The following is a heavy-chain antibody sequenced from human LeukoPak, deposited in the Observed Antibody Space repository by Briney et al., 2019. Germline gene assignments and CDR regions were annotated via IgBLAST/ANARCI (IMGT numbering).Heavy chain of an antibody. CDR3: ARLVYCSSTSCYDWFDP. D-gene: IGHD2-2*01. V-gene: IGHV4-4*02. Sequence: SETLFLTCAVSGASISSNNWWSWVRQPPGKGLEWIGEIYHSGSTNYNPSLKSRVTISVDKSKNQFSLKLSSVTAADTAVYYCARLVYCSSTSCYDWFDPWGQGTLVTVSS. CDR2: IYHSGST. J-gene: IGHJ5*02. CDR1: GASISSNNW.